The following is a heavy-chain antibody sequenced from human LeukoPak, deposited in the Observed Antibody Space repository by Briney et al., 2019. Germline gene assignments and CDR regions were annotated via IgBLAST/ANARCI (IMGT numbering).Heavy chain of an antibody. CDR3: ARGGSRLTTAGDLDY. CDR1: GGSFSGYY. CDR2: IYYSGTT. D-gene: IGHD1-26*01. J-gene: IGHJ4*02. Sequence: SETLSLTCAVYGGSFSGYYWSWIRQPPGKGLEWIGSIYYSGTTYYNLSLKSRVTISVDTSRNQFSLRLSSVTAADTAVYYCARGGSRLTTAGDLDYWGQGTLVTVSS. V-gene: IGHV4-34*01.